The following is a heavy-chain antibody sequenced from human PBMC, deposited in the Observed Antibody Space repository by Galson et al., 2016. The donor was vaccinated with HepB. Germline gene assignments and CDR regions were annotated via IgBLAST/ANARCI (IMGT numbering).Heavy chain of an antibody. V-gene: IGHV3-23*01. D-gene: IGHD3-3*01. J-gene: IGHJ4*02. Sequence: SLRLSCAASGFTFSSYAMSWVRQAPGKGLEWVSAISGSGGSTYYADSVKGRFTISRDNSKNTLFLQMNSLRAEDTAVYYCATKPSYYDFLNGYYIGGYFDYWGQGTLVIVSS. CDR2: ISGSGGST. CDR1: GFTFSSYA. CDR3: ATKPSYYDFLNGYYIGGYFDY.